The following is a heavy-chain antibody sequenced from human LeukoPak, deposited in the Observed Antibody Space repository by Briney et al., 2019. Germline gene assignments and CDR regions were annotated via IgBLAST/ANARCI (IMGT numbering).Heavy chain of an antibody. V-gene: IGHV1-2*02. CDR2: INPNSGGT. CDR1: GYTFTGYY. J-gene: IGHJ4*02. Sequence: ASVKVSCKASGYTFTGYYMHWVRQAPGQGLEWMGWINPNSGGTNYAQKFQGRVTMTRDTSISTAYMELSRLRSDDTAVYYCARDPPREEGGSSWDLDDYWGQGTLVTVSS. CDR3: ARDPPREEGGSSWDLDDY. D-gene: IGHD6-13*01.